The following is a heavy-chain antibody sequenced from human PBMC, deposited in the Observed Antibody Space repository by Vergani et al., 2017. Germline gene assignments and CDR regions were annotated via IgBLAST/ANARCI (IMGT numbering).Heavy chain of an antibody. CDR1: GGTFSSYI. V-gene: IGHV1-69*02. J-gene: IGHJ3*02. D-gene: IGHD6-13*01. CDR3: ATTGYSSSWYDSAFDI. Sequence: QVQLVQSGAEVKKPGSSVKVSCKASGGTFSSYIISWVRQAPGQGLEWMGRIIPILGIANYAQKFQGRVTITADKSTSTAYMELSSLRSEDTAVYYCATTGYSSSWYDSAFDIWGQGTMVTVSS. CDR2: IIPILGIA.